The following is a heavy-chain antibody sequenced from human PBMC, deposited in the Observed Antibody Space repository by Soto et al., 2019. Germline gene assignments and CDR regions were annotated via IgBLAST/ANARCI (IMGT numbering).Heavy chain of an antibody. CDR1: CGSISSSSYY. V-gene: IGHV4-39*01. D-gene: IGHD6-13*01. J-gene: IGHJ4*02. CDR3: ARHRGIAAAGIS. CDR2: IYYSGST. Sequence: PSETLSLTCTVSCGSISSSSYYWGWIRQPPGKGLEWIGSIYYSGSTYYNPSLKSRVTISVDTSKNQFSLKLSSVTAADTAVYYCARHRGIAAAGISWGQGTLVTVSS.